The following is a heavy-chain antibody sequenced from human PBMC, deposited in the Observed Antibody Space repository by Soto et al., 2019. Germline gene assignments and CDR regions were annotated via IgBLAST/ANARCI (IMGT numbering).Heavy chain of an antibody. CDR3: ARAYYDYWSGYLVHYGMDV. V-gene: IGHV4-31*03. J-gene: IGHJ6*02. D-gene: IGHD3-3*01. CDR2: IYYSGST. CDR1: GGSISSGGYY. Sequence: SETLSLTCTVSGGSISSGGYYWSWIRQHPGKGLEWIGYIYYSGSTYYNPSLKSRVTISVDTSKNQFSLKLSSVTAADTAVYYCARAYYDYWSGYLVHYGMDVWGLGTTVTVSS.